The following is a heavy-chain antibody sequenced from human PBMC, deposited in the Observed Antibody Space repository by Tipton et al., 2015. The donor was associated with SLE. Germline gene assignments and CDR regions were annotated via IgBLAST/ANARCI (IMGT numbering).Heavy chain of an antibody. CDR2: IKQDGSEK. J-gene: IGHJ2*01. Sequence: SLRLSCAASGFTFSSYWMSWVRQAPGKGLEWVANIKQDGSEKYYVDSVKGRFTISRDNAKNSLYLQMNSLRAEDTAVYYCARDRASGWPYWYFDLWGRGTLVTVSS. CDR1: GFTFSSYW. CDR3: ARDRASGWPYWYFDL. V-gene: IGHV3-7*01. D-gene: IGHD6-19*01.